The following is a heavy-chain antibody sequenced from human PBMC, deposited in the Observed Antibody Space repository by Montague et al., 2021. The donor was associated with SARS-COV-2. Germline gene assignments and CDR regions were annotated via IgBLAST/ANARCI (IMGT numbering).Heavy chain of an antibody. J-gene: IGHJ4*02. D-gene: IGHD4/OR15-4a*01. Sequence: SETLSLTCTVSGGSISSGSYWGWIRQPPGKGLEWIGTSDHSGTTXXTPXXXSRDTISLDTSKNQFSLNLDSVTAADTAMYYCARVSSAVAGANFYFDYWGQGTLVTASS. CDR2: SDHSGTT. CDR3: ARVSSAVAGANFYFDY. CDR1: GGSISSGSY. V-gene: IGHV4-38-2*02.